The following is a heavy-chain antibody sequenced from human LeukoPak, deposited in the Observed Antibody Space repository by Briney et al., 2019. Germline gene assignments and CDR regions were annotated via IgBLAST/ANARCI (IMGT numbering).Heavy chain of an antibody. D-gene: IGHD2-2*01. CDR1: GGTFSSYA. CDR3: ACTRSHYYYYYGMDV. Sequence: ASVKVSCKASGGTFSSYAISWVRQAPGQGLEWMGGIIPIFGTANYAQKFQGRVTITADESTSTAYMELSSLRSEDTAVYYCACTRSHYYYYYGMDVWGQGITVTVSS. J-gene: IGHJ6*02. CDR2: IIPIFGTA. V-gene: IGHV1-69*13.